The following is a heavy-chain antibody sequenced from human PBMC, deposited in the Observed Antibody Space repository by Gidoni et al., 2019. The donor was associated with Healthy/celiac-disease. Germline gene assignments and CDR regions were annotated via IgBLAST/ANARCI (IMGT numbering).Heavy chain of an antibody. J-gene: IGHJ6*02. CDR2: INPSGGST. V-gene: IGHV1-46*03. D-gene: IGHD4-17*01. CDR1: GYTFTSYY. Sequence: QVQLVQSGAEVKKPGASVKVSCKASGYTFTSYYMPWVRQAPGQGLEWMGIINPSGGSTSYAQKFQGRVTMTRDTSTSTVYMELSSLRSEDTAVYYCARDPERNGDYPYYYYGMDVWGQGTTVTVSS. CDR3: ARDPERNGDYPYYYYGMDV.